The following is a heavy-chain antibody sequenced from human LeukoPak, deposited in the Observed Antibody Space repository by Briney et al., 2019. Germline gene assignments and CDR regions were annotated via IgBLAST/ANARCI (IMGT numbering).Heavy chain of an antibody. D-gene: IGHD3-22*01. CDR1: GGSISSYY. V-gene: IGHV4-4*07. Sequence: SETLSLTCTASGGSISSYYWSWIRQPAGKGLEWIGRIYTSGSTNYNPSLKSRVTMSVDTSKNQFSLKLSSVTAADTAVYYCARDIGYYDISGYPRDACDIWGQGTMVTVSS. J-gene: IGHJ3*02. CDR3: ARDIGYYDISGYPRDACDI. CDR2: IYTSGST.